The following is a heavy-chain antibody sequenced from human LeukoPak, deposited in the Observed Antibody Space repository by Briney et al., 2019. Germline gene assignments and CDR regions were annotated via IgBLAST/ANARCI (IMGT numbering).Heavy chain of an antibody. J-gene: IGHJ4*02. V-gene: IGHV3-7*01. CDR1: GFTFSSYW. D-gene: IGHD3-10*01. CDR2: IKQDGNEK. CDR3: AREGGFYYGSGSSNDF. Sequence: GGSLRLSCAASGFTFSSYWMTWVRQAPGKGLEWVANIKQDGNEKYYVDAVKGRFIISRDNAKNSLFLLMNSLRVEDTAVYYCAREGGFYYGSGSSNDFWGQGTLVTVSS.